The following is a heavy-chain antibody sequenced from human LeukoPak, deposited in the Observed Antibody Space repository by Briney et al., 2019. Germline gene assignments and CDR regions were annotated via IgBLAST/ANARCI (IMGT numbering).Heavy chain of an antibody. CDR2: TYYRSKWNN. CDR3: ARSGFIVGTMTFDH. Sequence: SQTLSLTCAISGDSVSSNSVAWNWLRQSPSRGLEWLGRTYYRSKWNNDYALSVKSRITINPDTTKNQFSLQLNSVTPENTAMYYCARSGFIVGTMTFDHWGQGTLVTVSS. J-gene: IGHJ4*02. V-gene: IGHV6-1*01. CDR1: GDSVSSNSVA. D-gene: IGHD1-26*01.